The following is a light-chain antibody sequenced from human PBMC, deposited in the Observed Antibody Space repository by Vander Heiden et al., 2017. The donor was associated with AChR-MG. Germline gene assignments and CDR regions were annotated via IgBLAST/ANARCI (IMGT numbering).Light chain of an antibody. J-gene: IGLJ3*02. Sequence: PGQSIPISCTGTSSDVGGYNYVSWYQQHPGKAPKLMIYDVSNRPSGVSNRFSGSKSGNTASLTISGLQAEDEADYYCSSYTSSSTLVFGGGTKLTVL. CDR3: SSYTSSSTLV. V-gene: IGLV2-14*03. CDR2: DVS. CDR1: SSDVGGYNY.